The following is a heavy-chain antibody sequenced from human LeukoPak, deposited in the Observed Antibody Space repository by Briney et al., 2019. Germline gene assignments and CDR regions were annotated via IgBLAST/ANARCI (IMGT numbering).Heavy chain of an antibody. CDR2: INHSGST. V-gene: IGHV4-34*01. CDR1: GGSFSGYY. D-gene: IGHD1-26*01. Sequence: SETLSLTCAVYGGSFSGYYWSWIRQPPGKGLEWIGEINHSGSTNYNPSLKSRVTISVDTSKNQFSLKLSSVTAADTAVYYCARGIRGWELLNYYYYMDVWGKGTTATVSS. J-gene: IGHJ6*03. CDR3: ARGIRGWELLNYYYYMDV.